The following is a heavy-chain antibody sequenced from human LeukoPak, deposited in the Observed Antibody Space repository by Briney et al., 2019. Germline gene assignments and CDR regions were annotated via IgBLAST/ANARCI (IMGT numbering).Heavy chain of an antibody. CDR1: GYSFTSYW. J-gene: IGHJ4*02. CDR2: INPSGGST. V-gene: IGHV1-46*01. CDR3: ARARLTVTTNTAPSFDY. D-gene: IGHD4-17*01. Sequence: GESLKISCKGSGYSFTSYWIGWLRQAPGQGLEWMGIINPSGGSTSYAQKFQGRVTMTRDTSTSTVYMELSSLRSEDTAVYYCARARLTVTTNTAPSFDYWGQGTLVTVSS.